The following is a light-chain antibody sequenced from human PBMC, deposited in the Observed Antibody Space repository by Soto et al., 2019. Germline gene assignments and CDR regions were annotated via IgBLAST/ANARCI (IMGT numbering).Light chain of an antibody. CDR1: QSVSNY. CDR3: QQYSIFALS. CDR2: GVS. V-gene: IGKV3-20*01. Sequence: EIVLTQSPGTLSLSPGERATLSCRASQSVSNYLAWYQQKPGQAPRLLIYGVSSRATGIPDRFSGSGSGTDFTLTIRRLEPEDFAVYYCQQYSIFALSFGGGTKVEIK. J-gene: IGKJ4*01.